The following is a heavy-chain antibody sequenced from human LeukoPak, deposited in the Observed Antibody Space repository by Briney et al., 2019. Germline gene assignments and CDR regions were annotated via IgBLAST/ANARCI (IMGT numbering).Heavy chain of an antibody. Sequence: ASVKVSCKASGYTFASHDINWVRQATGQGLEWMGWMNPNSGNTGYAQKFQGRVTMTRNTSISTAYMELSSLRSEDTAVYYCARLRDFEDWFDPWGQGTLVTVSS. CDR3: ARLRDFEDWFDP. CDR1: GYTFASHD. J-gene: IGHJ5*02. D-gene: IGHD3-9*01. CDR2: MNPNSGNT. V-gene: IGHV1-8*01.